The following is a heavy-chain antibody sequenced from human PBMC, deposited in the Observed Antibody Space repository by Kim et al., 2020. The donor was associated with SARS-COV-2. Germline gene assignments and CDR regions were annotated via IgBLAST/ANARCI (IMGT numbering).Heavy chain of an antibody. J-gene: IGHJ4*02. V-gene: IGHV4-4*02. CDR1: GGSVSSSNW. Sequence: SETLSLTCAVSGGSVSSSNWWSWVRQPPGKGLEWIGEVYHSGSTSYNPSLTSRVTISVDKSKNQFSLRLSSVTAADTAVYYCARVSSWSLGVPYFFDYWVEGTLLTGSS. D-gene: IGHD6-6*01. CDR2: VYHSGST. CDR3: ARVSSWSLGVPYFFDY.